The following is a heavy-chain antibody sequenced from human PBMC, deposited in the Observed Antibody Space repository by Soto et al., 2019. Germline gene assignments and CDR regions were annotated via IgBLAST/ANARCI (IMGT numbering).Heavy chain of an antibody. V-gene: IGHV3-30-3*01. CDR2: ISYDGSNK. J-gene: IGHJ6*02. Sequence: GGSLRLSCAASGFTFSSYAMHWVRQAPGKGLEWVAVISYDGSNKYYADSVKGRFTISRDNSKNTLYLQMNSLRAEDTAVYYCARDRSGYSSGWADYYYGMDVWGQGTTVTVSS. CDR3: ARDRSGYSSGWADYYYGMDV. D-gene: IGHD6-19*01. CDR1: GFTFSSYA.